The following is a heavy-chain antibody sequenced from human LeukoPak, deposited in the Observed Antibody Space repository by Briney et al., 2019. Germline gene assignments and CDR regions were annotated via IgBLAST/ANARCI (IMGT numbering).Heavy chain of an antibody. V-gene: IGHV4-31*03. Sequence: SETLSLTCTVSGGSVSSGSYYWSWIRQHPGKGLEWIGYIHYSGSTYYNPSLKSRVSISVFTSKNRFSLQLSSVTAADTAVYYCARVIGYDQLDYWGQGTLVTVSS. CDR2: IHYSGST. D-gene: IGHD5-12*01. J-gene: IGHJ4*02. CDR3: ARVIGYDQLDY. CDR1: GGSVSSGSYY.